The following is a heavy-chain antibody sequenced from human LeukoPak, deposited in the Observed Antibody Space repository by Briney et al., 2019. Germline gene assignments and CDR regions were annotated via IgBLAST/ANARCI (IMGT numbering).Heavy chain of an antibody. CDR1: GFTFSSHW. Sequence: GGSLRLSCAASGFTFSSHWMSWVRQAPGKGLEWVANINQDGSQKHYVDSMKGRLTISRDNAKNSLYLQMNSLRAEDTAVYYCARGVTDFDYWGQGTLVTVSS. V-gene: IGHV3-7*01. CDR3: ARGVTDFDY. CDR2: INQDGSQK. D-gene: IGHD5-18*01. J-gene: IGHJ4*02.